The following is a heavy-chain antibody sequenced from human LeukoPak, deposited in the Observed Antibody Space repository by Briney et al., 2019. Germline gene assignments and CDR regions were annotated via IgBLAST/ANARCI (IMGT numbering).Heavy chain of an antibody. CDR2: MNPSGST. CDR1: GGSFSGYY. Sequence: SETLSLTCAVYGGSFSGYYWTWLRQTPEKGLEWIGEMNPSGSTSYNPSLKSRVTISVDTSKNQFSLKLSSVTAADTAVYYCARGRQDVTMIVVVMTAVSYYLDVWGKGTTVTVS. D-gene: IGHD3-22*01. CDR3: ARGRQDVTMIVVVMTAVSYYLDV. J-gene: IGHJ6*03. V-gene: IGHV4-34*01.